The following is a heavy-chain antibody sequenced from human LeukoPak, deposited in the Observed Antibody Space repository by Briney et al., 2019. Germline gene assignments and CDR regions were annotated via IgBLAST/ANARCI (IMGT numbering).Heavy chain of an antibody. D-gene: IGHD5-18*01. CDR3: ARDLVQLWSKDF. J-gene: IGHJ4*02. V-gene: IGHV3-48*03. CDR2: ISSSGRNI. CDR1: GFTFSNYE. Sequence: GGSLRLSCAASGFTFSNYEFNWVRQAPGKGLEWVSYISSSGRNIYYADSVKGRFTISRDNAKNSLYLQMNSLRAEDTAVYYCARDLVQLWSKDFWGQGTLVTVSS.